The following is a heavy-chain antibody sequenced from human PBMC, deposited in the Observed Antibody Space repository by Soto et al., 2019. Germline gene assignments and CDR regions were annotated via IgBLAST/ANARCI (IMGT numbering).Heavy chain of an antibody. CDR2: IWYDGSNK. CDR1: GFTFSSYG. CDR3: AKSPIYSSYAFDI. Sequence: GGSLRLSCAASGFTFSSYGMHWVRQAPGKGLEWVAVIWYDGSNKYYADSVKGRFTISRDNSKNTLYLQMNSLRAEDTAVYYCAKSPIYSSYAFDIWGQGTMVTVSS. V-gene: IGHV3-30*02. D-gene: IGHD6-6*01. J-gene: IGHJ3*02.